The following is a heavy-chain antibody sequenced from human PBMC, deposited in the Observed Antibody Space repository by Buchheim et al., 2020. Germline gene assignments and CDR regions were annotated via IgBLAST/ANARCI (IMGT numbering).Heavy chain of an antibody. J-gene: IGHJ6*02. D-gene: IGHD6-6*01. CDR1: GFTFSSYG. Sequence: QVQLVESGGGVVQPGRSLRLSCAASGFTFSSYGMHWVRQAPGKGLEWVAVISYDGSNKYYADSVKGRFTISRDNSKNTLYLQMNSLRAEDTAVYYCARDRSSYWSSSSLVGSLPGDVWGQGTT. CDR2: ISYDGSNK. CDR3: ARDRSSYWSSSSLVGSLPGDV. V-gene: IGHV3-30*03.